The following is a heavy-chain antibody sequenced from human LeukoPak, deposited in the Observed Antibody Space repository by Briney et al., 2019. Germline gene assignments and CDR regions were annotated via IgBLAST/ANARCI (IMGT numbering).Heavy chain of an antibody. CDR2: FDPEDGET. Sequence: ASVKVSCKVSGYTLTELSMHWVRQAPGKGLEWRGGFDPEDGETIYAQKFQGRVTMTEDTSTDTAYMELSSLRSEDTAVYYCATDPPITMVPPTMDVWGQGTTVTVSS. J-gene: IGHJ6*02. CDR1: GYTLTELS. CDR3: ATDPPITMVPPTMDV. D-gene: IGHD3-10*01. V-gene: IGHV1-24*01.